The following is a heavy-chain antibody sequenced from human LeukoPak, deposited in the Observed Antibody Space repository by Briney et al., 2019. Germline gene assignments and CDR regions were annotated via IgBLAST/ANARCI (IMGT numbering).Heavy chain of an antibody. CDR2: IKRKTDDGTT. CDR3: VAGYYYDSSGYYYWSY. D-gene: IGHD3-22*01. J-gene: IGHJ4*02. V-gene: IGHV3-15*01. CDR1: GFTFRNAW. Sequence: PGGSRRLSCAASGFTFRNAWMSGVRQSPGMGLDWVGRIKRKTDDGTTDYAAPVKGRFTISRDDSKNTLFLQMNSLKTDDTAVYYCVAGYYYDSSGYYYWSYWGQGTLVTVSS.